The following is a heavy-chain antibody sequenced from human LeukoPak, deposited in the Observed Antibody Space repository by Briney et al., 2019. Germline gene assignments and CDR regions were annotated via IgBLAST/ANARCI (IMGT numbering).Heavy chain of an antibody. CDR1: GGSFSGYY. D-gene: IGHD2-2*01. Sequence: SETLSLTCAVYGGSFSGYYWSWIRQPPGKGLEWIWEINHSGSTNYNPSLKSRVTISVDTSKNQFSLKLSSVTAADTAVYYCAILGYCSSTSCLNYWGQGTLVTVSS. CDR2: INHSGST. J-gene: IGHJ4*02. V-gene: IGHV4-34*01. CDR3: AILGYCSSTSCLNY.